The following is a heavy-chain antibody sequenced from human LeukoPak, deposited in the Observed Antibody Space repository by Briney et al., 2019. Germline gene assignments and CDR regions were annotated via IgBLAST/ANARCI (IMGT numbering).Heavy chain of an antibody. V-gene: IGHV3-7*03. CDR2: IKQDGSKK. CDR1: GFPFSSYW. Sequence: PGGSLRLSCVASGFPFSSYWMTWVRQAPGKGLEWVANIKQDGSKKSYVDSVKGRFTISRDNSKNTLYLQMNSLRAEDTAVYYCARGQGYCSSTSCSDLFDYWGQGTLVTVSS. D-gene: IGHD2-2*01. CDR3: ARGQGYCSSTSCSDLFDY. J-gene: IGHJ4*02.